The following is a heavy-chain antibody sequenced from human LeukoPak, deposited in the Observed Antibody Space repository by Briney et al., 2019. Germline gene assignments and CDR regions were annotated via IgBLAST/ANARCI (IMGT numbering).Heavy chain of an antibody. Sequence: GGSLRLSCAASGFSVITKYMTWVRQAPGKGLEWVSIFYIGGTTYYADSVEARFTISRDSSKNMLYLQMNRVRAEDTAVYYCARGFSSYGMDVWGQGTTVTVSS. V-gene: IGHV3-66*01. CDR2: FYIGGTT. J-gene: IGHJ6*02. CDR3: ARGFSSYGMDV. CDR1: GFSVITKY.